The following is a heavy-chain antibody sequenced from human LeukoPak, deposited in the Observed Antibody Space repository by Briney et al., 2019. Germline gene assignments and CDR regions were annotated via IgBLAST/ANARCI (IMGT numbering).Heavy chain of an antibody. V-gene: IGHV3-33*06. CDR3: AKPSLRHLDFDY. Sequence: GGSLRLSCAASGFTFSSYGMHWVRQAPGKGLEWVAVIWYDGSNKYYADSVKGRFTISRDNSKNTLYLQMNSLRAEDTAVYYCAKPSLRHLDFDYWGQGTLVTVSS. CDR1: GFTFSSYG. CDR2: IWYDGSNK. D-gene: IGHD3-10*01. J-gene: IGHJ4*02.